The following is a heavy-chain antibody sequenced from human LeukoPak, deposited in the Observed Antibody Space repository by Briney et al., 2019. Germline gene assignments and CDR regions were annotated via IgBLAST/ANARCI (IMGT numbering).Heavy chain of an antibody. V-gene: IGHV4-59*12. CDR3: ARDRLRTYYFDY. Sequence: PSETLSLTCTVSGGSISTYYWSWIRQPPGKGLEWIGSIYYSGSTYYNPSLKSRVTISVDTSKNQFSLKLSSVTAADTAVYYCARDRLRTYYFDYWGQGTLVTVSS. J-gene: IGHJ4*02. CDR1: GGSISTYY. D-gene: IGHD1-1*01. CDR2: IYYSGST.